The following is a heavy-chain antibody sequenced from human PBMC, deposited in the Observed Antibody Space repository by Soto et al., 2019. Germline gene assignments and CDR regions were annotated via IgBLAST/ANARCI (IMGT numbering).Heavy chain of an antibody. Sequence: GASVKVSCKASGYTFTSYGISWVLQAPGQGLEWMGWISAYNGNTNYAQKLQGRVTMTTDTSTSTAYMELRSLRSDDAAVYYCARVLWRLEYSDYWGQGTLVTVSS. CDR3: ARVLWRLEYSDY. D-gene: IGHD3-10*01. J-gene: IGHJ4*02. CDR2: ISAYNGNT. CDR1: GYTFTSYG. V-gene: IGHV1-18*01.